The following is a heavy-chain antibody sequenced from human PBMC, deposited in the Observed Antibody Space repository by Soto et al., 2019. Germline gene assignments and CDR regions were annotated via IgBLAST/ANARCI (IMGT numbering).Heavy chain of an antibody. CDR3: ARTPYSSGRGWFDP. J-gene: IGHJ5*02. CDR2: IFSNDEK. CDR1: GFSLSNARMG. D-gene: IGHD6-19*01. V-gene: IGHV2-26*01. Sequence: SGPTLVNPTETLTLTCTVSGFSLSNARMGVSWIRQPPGKALEWLAHIFSNDEKSYSTSLKSRLTISKDTSKSQVVLTMTNMDPVDTATYYCARTPYSSGRGWFDPWGQGTLVTVSS.